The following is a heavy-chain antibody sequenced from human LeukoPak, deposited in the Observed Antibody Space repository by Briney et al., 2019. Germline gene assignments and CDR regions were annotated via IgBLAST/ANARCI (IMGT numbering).Heavy chain of an antibody. CDR1: GNTFTGYY. D-gene: IGHD3-22*01. J-gene: IGHJ4*02. CDR3: ARTYDYDSSGYWGY. V-gene: IGHV1-2*02. CDR2: INPNSGAT. Sequence: ASVKVSCKASGNTFTGYYMHWVRQAPGQGLEWMGWINPNSGATNYAQKFQGRVTMTRDTSISTAYVELSSLRSDDTAVYYCARTYDYDSSGYWGYWGQGTLVTVSS.